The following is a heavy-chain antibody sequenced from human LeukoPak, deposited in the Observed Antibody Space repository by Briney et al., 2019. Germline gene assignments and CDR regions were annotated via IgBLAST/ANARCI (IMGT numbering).Heavy chain of an antibody. D-gene: IGHD3-3*01. CDR3: AADPPHYDFWSGYYRTYYYGMDV. Sequence: ASVKVSCKASGFTFTSSAVQWVRQARGQRLEWIGWIVVGSGNTNYAQKFQERVTITRDMSTSTAYMELSSLRSEDTAVYYCAADPPHYDFWSGYYRTYYYGMDVWGQGTTVTVSS. V-gene: IGHV1-58*01. CDR2: IVVGSGNT. CDR1: GFTFTSSA. J-gene: IGHJ6*02.